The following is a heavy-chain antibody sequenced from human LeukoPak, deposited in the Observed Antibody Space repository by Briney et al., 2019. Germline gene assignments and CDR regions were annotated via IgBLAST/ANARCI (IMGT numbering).Heavy chain of an antibody. V-gene: IGHV3-21*01. CDR2: IGPTGTDR. CDR3: ARAAGPRRNWFDP. Sequence: PGGSLRLSCAASGFTFSSCGFNWVRQAPGKGLEWVSSIGPTGTDRYYADSVRGRFTISRDNAKNSLYLQMNSLRAEDTAVYYCARAAGPRRNWFDPWGQGTLVTVSS. CDR1: GFTFSSCG. J-gene: IGHJ5*02.